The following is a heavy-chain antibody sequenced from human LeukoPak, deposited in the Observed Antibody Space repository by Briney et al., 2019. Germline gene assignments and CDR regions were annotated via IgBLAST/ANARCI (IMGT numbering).Heavy chain of an antibody. V-gene: IGHV3-9*01. D-gene: IGHD5-24*01. J-gene: IGHJ3*01. CDR2: INWNSDSI. CDR1: GFTFDDYA. Sequence: PGGSLRLSCAVSGFTFDDYAMHWVRQVPGKGLEWVSGINWNSDSIGYADSLKGRFTTSRDNAKNSLYLQTNSLRAEDTAVYYCAMKAVPRPRLHDAFDFWGQGTVVSVSS. CDR3: AMKAVPRPRLHDAFDF.